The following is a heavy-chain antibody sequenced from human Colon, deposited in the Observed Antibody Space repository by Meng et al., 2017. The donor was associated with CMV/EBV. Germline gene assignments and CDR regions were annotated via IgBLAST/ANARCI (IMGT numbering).Heavy chain of an antibody. CDR1: GFTFSNYE. D-gene: IGHD2-8*01. CDR3: ARRHGRYFDY. J-gene: IGHJ4*02. Sequence: LSCAASGFTFSNYEMVWVRQAPGKGLEWVASISGDSVDTYFGDSVRGRFAISRDASKNTVYLQMPSLRAEDTAVYFCARRHGRYFDYWGQGTLVTVSS. CDR2: ISGDSVDT. V-gene: IGHV3-23*01.